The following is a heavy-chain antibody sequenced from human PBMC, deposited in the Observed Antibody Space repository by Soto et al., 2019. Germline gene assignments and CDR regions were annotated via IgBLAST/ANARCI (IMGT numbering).Heavy chain of an antibody. V-gene: IGHV3-7*01. J-gene: IGHJ4*02. CDR2: MNRDGSEK. CDR3: GRDAGRRFDY. CDR1: GLTFSSYW. Sequence: EVQLVESGGGLVQPGGSLRLSCAASGLTFSSYWMTWARQAPGKGLGWVASMNRDGSEKRYVDAVGGCFTLSRDNAKNSLFLQMNSLSPDDTAVYYCGRDAGRRFDYWGQGSLVTVSS. D-gene: IGHD6-13*01.